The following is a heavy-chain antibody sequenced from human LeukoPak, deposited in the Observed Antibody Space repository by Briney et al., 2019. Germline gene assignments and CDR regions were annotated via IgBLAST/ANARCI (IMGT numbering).Heavy chain of an antibody. J-gene: IGHJ4*02. CDR1: EFMFSSYW. V-gene: IGHV3-7*01. CDR3: ARGRYCSGGSCYGALGYYFDY. Sequence: GGSLRLSCAASEFMFSSYWMSWVRQAPGKGLEWVANIKQDGSERYNVDSVKGRFTISRDNAKNSLYLQVNSLRAEDTAVYYCARGRYCSGGSCYGALGYYFDYWGQGTLVTVSS. D-gene: IGHD2-15*01. CDR2: IKQDGSER.